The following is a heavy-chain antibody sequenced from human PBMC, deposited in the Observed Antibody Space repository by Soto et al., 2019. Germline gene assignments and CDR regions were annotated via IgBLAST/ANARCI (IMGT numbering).Heavy chain of an antibody. CDR3: AREGYNFGPFDY. CDR1: GGSISSYY. CDR2: IYYSGST. D-gene: IGHD5-18*01. J-gene: IGHJ4*02. Sequence: SETLSLTCTVSGGSISSYYWSWIRQPPGKGLEWIGYIYYSGSTNYNPSLKSRVTISIDTSKNQFSLKFNSVTAADTAVYYCAREGYNFGPFDYWGQGALVTVFS. V-gene: IGHV4-59*01.